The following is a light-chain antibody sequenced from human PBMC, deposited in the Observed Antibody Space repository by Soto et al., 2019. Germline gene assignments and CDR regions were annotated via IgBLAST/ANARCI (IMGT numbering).Light chain of an antibody. CDR2: DND. CDR1: SSNIGHNN. V-gene: IGLV1-51*01. CDR3: GTWDSSLSVGL. J-gene: IGLJ2*01. Sequence: QSALTQPPSVSAAAGQKVTISCSGSSSNIGHNNLCWYQQFQGTAPKHLMYDNDNRPSGSPDRFSGSKTGTSATLDITGLQTGDEADYYCGTWDSSLSVGLFGGGTKLTVL.